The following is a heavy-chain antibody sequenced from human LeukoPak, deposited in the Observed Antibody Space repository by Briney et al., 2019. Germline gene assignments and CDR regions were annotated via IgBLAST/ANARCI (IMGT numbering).Heavy chain of an antibody. CDR3: ARGFWQWLAYFDY. CDR2: IYYSGST. V-gene: IGHV4-39*07. CDR1: GGSISSNSFY. D-gene: IGHD6-19*01. J-gene: IGHJ4*02. Sequence: SETLSLTCTVSGGSISSNSFYWGWIRQPPGKGLEWIGSIYYSGSTYYNPSLKSRVTISVDTSKNQFSLKLSSVTAADTAVYYCARGFWQWLAYFDYWGREPWSPSPQ.